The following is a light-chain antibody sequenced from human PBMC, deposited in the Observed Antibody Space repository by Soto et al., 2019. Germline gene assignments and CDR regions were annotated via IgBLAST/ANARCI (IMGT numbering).Light chain of an antibody. CDR1: QSVSSY. Sequence: EIVLTQSPATLSLSPGERATLSCRASQSVSSYLAWYQQKPGQAPRLLIYDASNRATGIPARFSGSGSGTDFTLTISSLEPEDFAVYYCQQFGNSPLLTFGGGTKVEIK. V-gene: IGKV3-11*01. J-gene: IGKJ4*01. CDR3: QQFGNSPLLT. CDR2: DAS.